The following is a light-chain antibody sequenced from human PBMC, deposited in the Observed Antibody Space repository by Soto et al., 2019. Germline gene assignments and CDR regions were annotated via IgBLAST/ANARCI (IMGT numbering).Light chain of an antibody. CDR3: QQYNSYPS. V-gene: IGKV1-5*03. Sequence: DIQMTQSXSTLSASVGDRVTITCRASQSISSWLAWYQQKPGKAPKLLIYKASSLESGVPSRFSGSGSGTEFTLTISSLQPDDFATYYCQQYNSYPSFGGGTKVEIK. CDR1: QSISSW. CDR2: KAS. J-gene: IGKJ4*01.